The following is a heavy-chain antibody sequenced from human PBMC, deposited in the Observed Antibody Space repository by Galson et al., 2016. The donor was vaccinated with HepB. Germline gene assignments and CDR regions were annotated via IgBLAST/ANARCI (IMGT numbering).Heavy chain of an antibody. Sequence: SLRLSCAASGFAFDRRALSWVRQAPGKRLEWVSVIRSAGDITYYADSVKSRFTISRDNSKNTLYLQMDSLRAEDTAIYYCALPNWITTIAVGWFDSRGQGTLFTVSS. CDR1: GFAFDRRA. CDR2: IRSAGDIT. D-gene: IGHD3-22*01. J-gene: IGHJ5*01. CDR3: ALPNWITTIAVGWFDS. V-gene: IGHV3-23*01.